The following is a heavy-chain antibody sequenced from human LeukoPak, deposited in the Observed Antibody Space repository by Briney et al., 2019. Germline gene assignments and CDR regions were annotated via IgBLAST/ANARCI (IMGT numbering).Heavy chain of an antibody. CDR2: MNPNSGNT. CDR1: GYTFTSYD. Sequence: ASVSVSCTASGYTFTSYDINWVRQAAGHGLEWMGWMNPNSGNTGYAQKFQGRVTMTRNTSIRTAYMELSSLRSEDTAVYYCARALDTAMAHSHDYWGQGTLVTVSS. CDR3: ARALDTAMAHSHDY. V-gene: IGHV1-8*01. D-gene: IGHD5-18*01. J-gene: IGHJ4*02.